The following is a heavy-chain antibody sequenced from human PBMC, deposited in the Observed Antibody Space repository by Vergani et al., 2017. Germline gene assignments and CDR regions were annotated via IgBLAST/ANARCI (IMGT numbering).Heavy chain of an antibody. V-gene: IGHV3-23*01. Sequence: EVQLLESGGGLVQPGGSLRLSCAASGFTFSSYAMSWVRQAPGKGLEWVSAISGSGGSTYYADSVKGRFTISRDNSKNTLYLQMNSLRAEDTAVYYCAKLYCSSTSCYPHNWFDPWGQGPWSPSPQ. D-gene: IGHD2-2*01. CDR2: ISGSGGST. J-gene: IGHJ5*02. CDR3: AKLYCSSTSCYPHNWFDP. CDR1: GFTFSSYA.